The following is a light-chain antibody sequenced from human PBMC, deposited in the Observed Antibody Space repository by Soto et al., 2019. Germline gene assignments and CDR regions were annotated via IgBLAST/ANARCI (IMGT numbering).Light chain of an antibody. CDR1: QGIRTA. CDR2: AAS. Sequence: DIPMTPSPSSLSASVGDRVTITCRASQGIRTALGWYQQKPGKAPKRLIYAASSLQSGVPARFSGSGSGTEFTLTISSLQPEDFATYYCQQHNSYPPTFGPGTKVEIK. V-gene: IGKV1-17*01. CDR3: QQHNSYPPT. J-gene: IGKJ1*01.